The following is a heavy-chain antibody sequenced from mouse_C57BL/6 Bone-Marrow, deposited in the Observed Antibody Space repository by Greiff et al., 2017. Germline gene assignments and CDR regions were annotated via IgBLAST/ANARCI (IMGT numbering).Heavy chain of an antibody. CDR3: ARDRDYYGSSLVAY. CDR1: GFTFSSYA. V-gene: IGHV5-4*01. D-gene: IGHD1-1*01. Sequence: DVKLVESGGGLVKPGGSLKLSCAASGFTFSSYAMSWVRQTPEKRLEWVATISDGGSYTYYPDNVKGRFTISRDNAKNNLYLQKSHLKSEDTAMYYCARDRDYYGSSLVAYGGQGTLVPVSA. J-gene: IGHJ3*01. CDR2: ISDGGSYT.